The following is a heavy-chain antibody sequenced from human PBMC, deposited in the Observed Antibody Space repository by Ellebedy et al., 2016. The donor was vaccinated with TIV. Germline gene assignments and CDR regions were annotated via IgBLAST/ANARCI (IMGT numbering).Heavy chain of an antibody. J-gene: IGHJ1*01. Sequence: MPSETLSLTCTVPGGSISSYYWSWIRQPPGKGLQWSGFIFYSGSTNYNPSLKSRVTLSVDTSKNQISLELRSVTAADTAVYYCAREGAHGYFQHWGQGTLVTVSA. V-gene: IGHV4-59*01. CDR1: GGSISSYY. CDR3: AREGAHGYFQH. CDR2: IFYSGST. D-gene: IGHD4/OR15-4a*01.